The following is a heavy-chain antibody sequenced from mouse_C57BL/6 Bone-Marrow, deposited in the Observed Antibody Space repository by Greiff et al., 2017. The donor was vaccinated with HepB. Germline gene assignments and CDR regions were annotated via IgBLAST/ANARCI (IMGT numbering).Heavy chain of an antibody. CDR2: IYPGDGDT. J-gene: IGHJ2*01. CDR3: AREGFLRADY. D-gene: IGHD3-1*01. CDR1: GYAFSSYW. V-gene: IGHV1-82*01. Sequence: VQLQESGPELVKPGASVKISCKASGYAFSSYWMNWVKQRPGKGLEWIGRIYPGDGDTNYNGKFKGKATLTADKSSSTAYMQLSSLTSEDSAVYFCAREGFLRADYWGQGTTLTVSS.